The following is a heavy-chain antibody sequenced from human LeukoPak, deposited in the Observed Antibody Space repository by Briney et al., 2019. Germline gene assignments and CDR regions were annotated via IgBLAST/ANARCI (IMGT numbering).Heavy chain of an antibody. Sequence: GGSLRLSCAASGFTVSSTYMSWVRQAPGKGPEWVSVIYSGGSTYYADSVKGRFTISRDNSKNTLYLQMNSLRAEDTAVYYCARDRLYSSSSEDYWGQGTLVTVSS. CDR2: IYSGGST. CDR1: GFTVSSTY. D-gene: IGHD6-6*01. V-gene: IGHV3-53*01. J-gene: IGHJ4*02. CDR3: ARDRLYSSSSEDY.